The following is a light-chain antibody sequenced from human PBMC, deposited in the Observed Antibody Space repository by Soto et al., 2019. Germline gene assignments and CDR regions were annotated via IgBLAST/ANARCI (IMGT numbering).Light chain of an antibody. J-gene: IGKJ2*01. CDR3: PQYGSSPPYT. Sequence: EIVLTQSPGTLSLSSGERATLSCRASQSVSSRYLAWYQQKPGQAPRLLMYGASSRATGIPDRFSGSGSGTDFTLTISSLEPEDFAVYYCPQYGSSPPYTFGQGTKLEIK. CDR2: GAS. CDR1: QSVSSRY. V-gene: IGKV3-20*01.